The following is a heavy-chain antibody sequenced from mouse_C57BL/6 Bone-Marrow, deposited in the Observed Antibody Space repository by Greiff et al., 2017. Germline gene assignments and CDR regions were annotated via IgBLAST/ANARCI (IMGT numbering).Heavy chain of an antibody. Sequence: DVKLVESGGGLVQPTGSLKLSCAASGFSFNTYAMNWVRQAPGKGLEWVARIRSKSNNYATYYADSVKDRFTISRDDSESMLYLQINNSKTEDTAMYYVGIQPHWYFCVRGTGTTGTVSS. V-gene: IGHV10-1*01. CDR1: GFSFNTYA. CDR3: GIQPHWYFCV. J-gene: IGHJ1*03. CDR2: IRSKSNNYAT.